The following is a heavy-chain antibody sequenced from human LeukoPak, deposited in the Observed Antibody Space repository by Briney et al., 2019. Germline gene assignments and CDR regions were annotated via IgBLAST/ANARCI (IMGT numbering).Heavy chain of an antibody. D-gene: IGHD3-22*01. CDR3: ATVGYCYDSSSYIFFDY. J-gene: IGHJ4*02. CDR2: FDPEDGET. V-gene: IGHV1-24*01. CDR1: GYTLTELS. Sequence: GASVKVSCKVSGYTLTELSMHWVRQAPGKGLEWMGGFDPEDGETIYAQKFQGRVTITEDTSTDTAYMELSSLRSEDTAVYYCATVGYCYDSSSYIFFDYWGQGTLVTVSS.